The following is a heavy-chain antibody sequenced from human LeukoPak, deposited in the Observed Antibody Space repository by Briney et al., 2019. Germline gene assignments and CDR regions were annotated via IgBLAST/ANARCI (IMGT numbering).Heavy chain of an antibody. Sequence: PGGSLRLSCAASGFTFHNYAMHWVRQAPGKGLEWVSLIKGNGDTTYNADSGKGRFTISRDNSKNSLYLQINSLRTEDTALYYCAKDIGSGWSFDYWGQETLVTVSS. CDR2: IKGNGDTT. CDR3: AKDIGSGWSFDY. CDR1: GFTFHNYA. D-gene: IGHD6-19*01. V-gene: IGHV3-43*02. J-gene: IGHJ4*02.